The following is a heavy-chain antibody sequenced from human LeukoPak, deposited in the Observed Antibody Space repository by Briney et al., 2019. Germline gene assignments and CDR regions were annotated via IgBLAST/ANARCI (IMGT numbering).Heavy chain of an antibody. CDR3: ARLRFLEWLFPWFDP. CDR1: GGSISGQY. CDR2: VSYSGNT. J-gene: IGHJ5*02. V-gene: IGHV4-59*08. Sequence: SETLSLTCTVSGGSISGQYWSWIRQPPGRGLEWIGYVSYSGNTKYNPSLKSRVTISVDTSKNQFSLKLNSMTAADTSVYYCARLRFLEWLFPWFDPWGQGTLVTVSP. D-gene: IGHD3-3*01.